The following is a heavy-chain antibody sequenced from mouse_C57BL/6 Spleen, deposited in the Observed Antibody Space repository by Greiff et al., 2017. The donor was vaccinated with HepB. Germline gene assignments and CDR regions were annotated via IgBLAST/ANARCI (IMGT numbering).Heavy chain of an antibody. V-gene: IGHV1-50*01. CDR2: IDPSASYT. J-gene: IGHJ4*01. Sequence: QVQLQQPGAELVKPGASVKLSRKASGYTFTSYWMQWVNQRPGQGLEWIGEIDPSASYTNYNQKFKGKSTLTVDTSSSTAYMQLRSLTSEDSAVYYCARRGLRDYYAMDYWGQGTSVTVSS. D-gene: IGHD2-4*01. CDR1: GYTFTSYW. CDR3: ARRGLRDYYAMDY.